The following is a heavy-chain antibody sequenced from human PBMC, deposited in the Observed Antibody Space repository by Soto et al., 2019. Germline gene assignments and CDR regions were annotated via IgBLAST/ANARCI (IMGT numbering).Heavy chain of an antibody. V-gene: IGHV3-15*01. CDR1: GFTFSNAW. CDR3: TTGIEVDFYDSSGYYFFGY. J-gene: IGHJ4*02. CDR2: IKSKTDGGTT. Sequence: GGSLRLSCAASGFTFSNAWMSWVRQAPGKGLEWVGRIKSKTDGGTTDYAAPVKGRFTISRDDSKNTLYLQMNSLKTEDIAVYYCTTGIEVDFYDSSGYYFFGYWGQGTLVTVSS. D-gene: IGHD3-22*01.